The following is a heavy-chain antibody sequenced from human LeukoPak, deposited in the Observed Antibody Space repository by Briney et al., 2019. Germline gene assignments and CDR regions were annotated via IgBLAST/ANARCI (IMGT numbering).Heavy chain of an antibody. CDR1: GFTFSSQG. D-gene: IGHD2-15*01. CDR3: AKRGYCSGGRCYSFHFDY. Sequence: GGSLRLSCAASGFTFSSQGMHWVRQAPGKGLEWVALMSYDGTNKVYADSVKGRFTISRDNSKNTLYLEMNNLRAEDTAVYYCAKRGYCSGGRCYSFHFDYWGQGTLVTVSS. J-gene: IGHJ4*02. V-gene: IGHV3-30*18. CDR2: MSYDGTNK.